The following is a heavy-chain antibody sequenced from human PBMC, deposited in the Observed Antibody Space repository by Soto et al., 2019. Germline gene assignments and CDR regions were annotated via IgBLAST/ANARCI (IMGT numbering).Heavy chain of an antibody. CDR2: IYYTGST. CDR1: GGSFTTHY. J-gene: IGHJ5*02. CDR3: ASSGYSGYAYRWFDP. D-gene: IGHD5-12*01. V-gene: IGHV4-59*11. Sequence: ASETLSLTCTVSGGSFTTHYWSWIRQPPGKGLEWIGHIYYTGSTNYNPSLKSRVTISVDTSKNRFSLKLSSVTAADTAVYFCASSGYSGYAYRWFDPWGQGTLVTVSS.